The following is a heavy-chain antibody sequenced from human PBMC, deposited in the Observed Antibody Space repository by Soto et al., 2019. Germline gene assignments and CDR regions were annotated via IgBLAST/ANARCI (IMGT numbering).Heavy chain of an antibody. CDR3: ARSLFKYGSGSPYPNWFDP. Sequence: GGSLRLSCAASGFTFSSYWMSWVRQAPGKGLEWVANIKQDGSEKYYVDSVKGRFTISRDNAKNSLYLQMNGLRAEDTAVYYCARSLFKYGSGSPYPNWFDPWGQGTLVTVSS. J-gene: IGHJ5*02. D-gene: IGHD3-10*01. CDR2: IKQDGSEK. V-gene: IGHV3-7*01. CDR1: GFTFSSYW.